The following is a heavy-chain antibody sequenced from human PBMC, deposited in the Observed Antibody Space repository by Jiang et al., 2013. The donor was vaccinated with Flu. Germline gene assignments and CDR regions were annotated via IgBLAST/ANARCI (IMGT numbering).Heavy chain of an antibody. D-gene: IGHD3-22*01. CDR3: AKHGPQYYDSSYPRAPFDY. CDR2: ISGSGGST. CDR1: GFTFSSYA. V-gene: IGHV3-23*04. Sequence: QLVESGGGVVQPGGSLRLSCAASGFTFSSYAMSWVRQAPGKGLEWVSAISGSGGSTYYADSVKGRFTISRDNSKNTLYLQMNSLRAEDTAVYYCAKHGPQYYDSSYPRAPFDYWGQGTLVTVSS. J-gene: IGHJ4*02.